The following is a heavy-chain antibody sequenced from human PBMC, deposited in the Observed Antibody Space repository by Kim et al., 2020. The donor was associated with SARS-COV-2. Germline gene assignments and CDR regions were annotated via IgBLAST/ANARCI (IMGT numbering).Heavy chain of an antibody. CDR3: ARTALKGYFTNCVCFMDY. CDR2: IKKDGSEK. V-gene: IGHV3-7*01. Sequence: GGSLRLSCAASGFTFSSYWMSWVRQAPGKGLEWVANIKKDGSEKYYVDSVKGRFTISRDNAKNSLYLQMNSLRAEDTAVYYCARTALKGYFTNCVCFMDYWGQGTLVTVSS. D-gene: IGHD2-8*01. CDR1: GFTFSSYW. J-gene: IGHJ4*02.